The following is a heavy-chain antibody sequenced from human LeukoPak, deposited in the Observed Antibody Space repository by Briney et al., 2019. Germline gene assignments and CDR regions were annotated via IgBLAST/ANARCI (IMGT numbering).Heavy chain of an antibody. Sequence: PGGSLRLSCAASGFTFSSYSMNWVRRAPGKGLEWVSYISSSSSTIYYADSVKGRFTISRDNAKNSLYLQMNSLRAEDTAVYYCARSRRGTVGAKGPGAFDIWGQGTMVTVSS. V-gene: IGHV3-48*01. D-gene: IGHD1-26*01. CDR2: ISSSSSTI. CDR3: ARSRRGTVGAKGPGAFDI. CDR1: GFTFSSYS. J-gene: IGHJ3*02.